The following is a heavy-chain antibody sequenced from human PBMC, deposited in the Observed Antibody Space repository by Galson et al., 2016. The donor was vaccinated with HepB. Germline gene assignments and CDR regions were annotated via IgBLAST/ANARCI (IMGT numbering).Heavy chain of an antibody. D-gene: IGHD3-10*01. CDR3: AKGVGSSGSSTLIAY. CDR1: GFTFSSFA. V-gene: IGHV3-23*01. J-gene: IGHJ4*02. CDR2: LSAAGRST. Sequence: SLRLSCAASGFTFSSFAMTWVRQAPGKGLEWVSSLSAAGRSTYYTDSVKGRFTISRDNSKNTVYLQMHNLRVDDTALYYFAKGVGSSGSSTLIAYWGQGTLVTVS.